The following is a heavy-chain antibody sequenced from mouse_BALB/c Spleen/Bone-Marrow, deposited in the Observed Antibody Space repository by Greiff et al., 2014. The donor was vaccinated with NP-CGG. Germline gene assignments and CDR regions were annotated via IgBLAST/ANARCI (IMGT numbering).Heavy chain of an antibody. D-gene: IGHD1-1*01. CDR1: GFNIKDTY. J-gene: IGHJ3*01. CDR3: ANYYYDGSCDFAY. CDR2: IDPANGNT. Sequence: EVQLQQSGAELVKPGASVKLSCTASGFNIKDTYMHWVKQRPEQGLEWIGRIDPANGNTKYDPEFQGKATITADTSSNTAYLQLSSLSFEATAVYYCANYYYDGSCDFAYWGQGTLVTVSA. V-gene: IGHV14-3*02.